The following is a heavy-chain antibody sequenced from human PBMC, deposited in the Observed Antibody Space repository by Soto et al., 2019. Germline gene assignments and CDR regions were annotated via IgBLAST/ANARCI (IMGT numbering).Heavy chain of an antibody. CDR1: GYTFTSYA. CDR2: INAGNGNT. Sequence: ASVKVSCKASGYTFTSYAMHWVRQAPGQRLEWMGWINAGNGNTKYSQKFQGRVTITRDTSASTAYMELSSLRSEDTAVYYCARRQSIAARRGAFDIWGQGTMVTVSS. V-gene: IGHV1-3*01. CDR3: ARRQSIAARRGAFDI. J-gene: IGHJ3*02. D-gene: IGHD6-6*01.